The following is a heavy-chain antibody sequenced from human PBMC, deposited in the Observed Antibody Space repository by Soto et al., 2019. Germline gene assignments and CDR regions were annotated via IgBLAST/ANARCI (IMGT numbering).Heavy chain of an antibody. V-gene: IGHV1-18*01. J-gene: IGHJ4*02. Sequence: QVQLVQSPSEVKKPGASVKVSCKASGYNFATYGISWVRQAPGQGLEWLAWITAYNDNTNYAEKFHGRVTLTTETSTNTAYMELRSLRFADTAVYYCARAPPVPAAVSGVDFWGQGTLVVVSS. CDR1: GYNFATYG. CDR3: ARAPPVPAAVSGVDF. CDR2: ITAYNDNT. D-gene: IGHD2-2*01.